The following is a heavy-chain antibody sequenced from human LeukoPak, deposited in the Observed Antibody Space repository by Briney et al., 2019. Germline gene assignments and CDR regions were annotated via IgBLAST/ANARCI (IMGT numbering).Heavy chain of an antibody. CDR1: GGSFSGYY. J-gene: IGHJ4*02. CDR3: ARSGYSYGYGFDY. V-gene: IGHV4-34*01. D-gene: IGHD5-18*01. CDR2: INHSGST. Sequence: IPSETLSLTCAVYGGSFSGYYWSWIRQPPGKGLEWIGEINHSGSTNYNPSLKSRVTISVDTSKNQFSLKLSSVTAADTAVYYCARSGYSYGYGFDYWGQGTLVTVSS.